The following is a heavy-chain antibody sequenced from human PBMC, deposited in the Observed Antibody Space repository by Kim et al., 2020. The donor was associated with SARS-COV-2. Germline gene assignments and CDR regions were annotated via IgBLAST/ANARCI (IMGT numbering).Heavy chain of an antibody. Sequence: GGSLRLSCAVSGFSVTNYGMSWLRQAPGKGLEWVSAISGSGDSQIWFADSAKGRFTISRDNSKNTLYLQMNSLRAEDTAVYYCAAQAHIGMIIVVDYWGQGALVTVSS. V-gene: IGHV3-23*01. CDR2: ISGSGDSQI. CDR3: AAQAHIGMIIVVDY. D-gene: IGHD3-22*01. J-gene: IGHJ4*02. CDR1: GFSVTNYG.